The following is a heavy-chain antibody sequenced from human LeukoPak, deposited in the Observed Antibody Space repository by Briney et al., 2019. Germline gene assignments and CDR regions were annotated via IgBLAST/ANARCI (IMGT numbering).Heavy chain of an antibody. CDR2: INTSGGST. Sequence: ASVKVFCKASGYTFTSYYMHWVRQASGPGLEWMGIINTSGGSTSYAQKFQGRVTMTRDMSTSTVYMELSSLRSEDTAVYYCARGGEAPDYWGQGTLATVSS. CDR3: ARGGEAPDY. J-gene: IGHJ4*02. D-gene: IGHD3-10*01. V-gene: IGHV1-46*01. CDR1: GYTFTSYY.